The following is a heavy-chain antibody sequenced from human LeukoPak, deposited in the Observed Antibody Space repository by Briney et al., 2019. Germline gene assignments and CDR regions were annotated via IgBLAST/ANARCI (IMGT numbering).Heavy chain of an antibody. CDR1: GFTLSRYG. J-gene: IGHJ4*02. V-gene: IGHV3-64D*06. CDR3: VKGYCSSISCSLIDY. D-gene: IGHD2-2*01. CDR2: ISSNGGST. Sequence: GGSLRLSCSASGFTLSRYGMHWVRQAPGKGLEYVSGISSNGGSTNYADSVKGRFTISRDNSKNTLHLQMSSLRAEDTAVYYRVKGYCSSISCSLIDYGGQGTLVTVSS.